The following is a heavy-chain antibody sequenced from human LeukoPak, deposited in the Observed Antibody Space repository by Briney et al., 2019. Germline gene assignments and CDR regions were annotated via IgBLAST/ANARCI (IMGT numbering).Heavy chain of an antibody. Sequence: SETLFLTCTVSGGSISSYYWSWIRQPPGKGLEWIGYIYYSGSTNYNPSLKSRVTISVDTSKNQFSLKLSSVTAADTAVYYCARTLYYYYYMDVWGKGTTVTVSS. J-gene: IGHJ6*03. V-gene: IGHV4-59*01. CDR1: GGSISSYY. CDR2: IYYSGST. CDR3: ARTLYYYYYMDV.